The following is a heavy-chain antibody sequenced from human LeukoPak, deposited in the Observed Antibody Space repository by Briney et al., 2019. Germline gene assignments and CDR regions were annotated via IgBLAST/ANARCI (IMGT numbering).Heavy chain of an antibody. CDR3: VREYSSSSGRAFDI. D-gene: IGHD6-6*01. CDR2: ISTDGSNT. CDR1: VFTFSSYW. V-gene: IGHV3-74*01. J-gene: IGHJ3*02. Sequence: GGSLRLSCAASVFTFSSYWMHWVRQAPGKGLVWVSRISTDGSNTNSADSVKGRFTISRDNAKNTLYLQMNSLRAEDTAVYYCVREYSSSSGRAFDIWGQGTMVTVSP.